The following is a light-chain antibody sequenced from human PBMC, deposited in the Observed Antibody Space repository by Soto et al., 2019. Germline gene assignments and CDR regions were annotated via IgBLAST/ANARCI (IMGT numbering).Light chain of an antibody. CDR1: QTISTS. CDR3: QQSYGMPWT. V-gene: IGKV1-39*01. Sequence: IQMTKSPSSLSASVGDRVTITCRASQTISTSLKWYQQKPGKAPKLLIYPASSLQSGVPSRFSGSGSGTHFTRTITSLQPEDFATYICQQSYGMPWTFGQGTKVEV. J-gene: IGKJ1*01. CDR2: PAS.